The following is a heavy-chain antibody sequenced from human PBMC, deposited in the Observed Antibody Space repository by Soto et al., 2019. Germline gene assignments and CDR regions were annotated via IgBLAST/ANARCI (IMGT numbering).Heavy chain of an antibody. CDR3: ARDRRIAAAGTGYLGNWFDP. V-gene: IGHV3-74*01. CDR1: GFTFSSYW. D-gene: IGHD6-13*01. Sequence: GGSLRLSCAASGFTFSSYWMHWVRQAPGKGLVWVSRINSDGSSTSYADSVKGRFTISRDNAKNTLYLQMNSLRAEDTAVYYCARDRRIAAAGTGYLGNWFDPWGQGTLVTVSS. J-gene: IGHJ5*02. CDR2: INSDGSST.